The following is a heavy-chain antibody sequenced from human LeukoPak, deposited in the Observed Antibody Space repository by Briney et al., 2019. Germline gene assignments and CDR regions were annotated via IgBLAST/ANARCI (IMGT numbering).Heavy chain of an antibody. D-gene: IGHD3-16*01. V-gene: IGHV3-30*04. CDR3: ARGRRGGSHGMDV. CDR2: ISYDGSNK. J-gene: IGHJ6*02. Sequence: PGGSLRLSCAASGFTFSSYAMHWVRQAPGKGLEWVAVISYDGSNKYYADSVKGRFTISRDNSKNTLYLQMNSLRAEDTAVYYCARGRRGGSHGMDVWGQGTTVTVSS. CDR1: GFTFSSYA.